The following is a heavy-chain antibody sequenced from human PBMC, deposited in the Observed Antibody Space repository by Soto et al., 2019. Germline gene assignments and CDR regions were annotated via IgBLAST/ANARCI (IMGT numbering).Heavy chain of an antibody. V-gene: IGHV3-9*01. CDR2: ISWNSGSI. CDR1: GFTFDDYV. CDR3: AKDPQDPENH. Sequence: PGGSLRLSCVASGFTFDDYVMHWVRQAPGKGLEWVSGISWNSGSIGYADSVKGRFTISRDNAKNSLYLQMNSLRAEDTALYYCAKDPQDPENHWGQGTLVTVSS. J-gene: IGHJ5*02.